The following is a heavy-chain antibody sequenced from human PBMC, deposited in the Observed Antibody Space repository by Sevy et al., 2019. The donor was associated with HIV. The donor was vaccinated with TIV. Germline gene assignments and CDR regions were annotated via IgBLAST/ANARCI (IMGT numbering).Heavy chain of an antibody. D-gene: IGHD5-12*01. CDR2: INWNGGTK. V-gene: IGHV3-20*04. J-gene: IGHJ5*02. CDR3: ARNTGFAYGDNWFDP. Sequence: GGSLRLSCAVSGFTFENYGMSWVRQAPGKGLECVTGINWNGGTKNYVDSVKGRFTISRDNAKNSLNLQMDSLRVEDTAVYYCARNTGFAYGDNWFDPWGQGTLVTVSS. CDR1: GFTFENYG.